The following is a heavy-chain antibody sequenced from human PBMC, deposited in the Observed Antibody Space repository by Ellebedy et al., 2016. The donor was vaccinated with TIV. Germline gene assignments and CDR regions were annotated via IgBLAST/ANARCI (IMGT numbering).Heavy chain of an antibody. CDR1: GFSFSAND. Sequence: PGGSLRLSCAASGFSFSANDMHWVRQAPGKGLEWVALVCFDGINKYYGDSVKGRFTISRDISKNILYLQMNSLRGNDTAVYYCARGDRHRRLDFDALHTWGPGTLVTVSS. D-gene: IGHD1-1*01. CDR3: ARGDRHRRLDFDALHT. J-gene: IGHJ3*02. CDR2: VCFDGINK. V-gene: IGHV3-33*01.